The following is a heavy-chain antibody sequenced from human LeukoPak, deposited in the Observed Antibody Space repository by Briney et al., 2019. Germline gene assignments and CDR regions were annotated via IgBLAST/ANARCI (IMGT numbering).Heavy chain of an antibody. V-gene: IGHV1-24*01. D-gene: IGHD1-26*01. CDR2: FDPEDGET. J-gene: IGHJ4*02. CDR3: AIYAIKFPWELPDFDY. Sequence: GASVTVSYKVSGYTLTELSMHWVRQAPGKGLEWMGGFDPEDGETIYAQKFQGRVTMTEDTSTDTAYMELSSLRSDDTAVYYCAIYAIKFPWELPDFDYWGQGTLVTVSS. CDR1: GYTLTELS.